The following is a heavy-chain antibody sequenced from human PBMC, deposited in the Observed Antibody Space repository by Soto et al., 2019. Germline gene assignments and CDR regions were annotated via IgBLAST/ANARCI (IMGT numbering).Heavy chain of an antibody. CDR2: ISGSGGST. D-gene: IGHD3-22*01. Sequence: GGSLRLSCAASGFTFSSYAMSWVRQAPGKGLEWVSAISGSGGSTYYADSVKGRFTISRDNSKNTLYLQMNSLRAEDTAVYYCAKVGIVVVIHYYFDYWGQGTLVTVSS. J-gene: IGHJ4*02. CDR3: AKVGIVVVIHYYFDY. CDR1: GFTFSSYA. V-gene: IGHV3-23*01.